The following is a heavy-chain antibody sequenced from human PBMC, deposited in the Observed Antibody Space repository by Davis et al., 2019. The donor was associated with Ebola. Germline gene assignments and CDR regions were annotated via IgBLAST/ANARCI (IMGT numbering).Heavy chain of an antibody. CDR1: GGSFSGYY. CDR2: IYYSGST. J-gene: IGHJ4*02. V-gene: IGHV4-59*01. CDR3: ARDTSY. Sequence: MPSETLSLTCAVYGGSFSGYYWSWIRQPPGKGLEWIGYIYYSGSTNYNPSLKSRVTISVDTSKNQFSLKLSSVTAADTAVYYCARDTSYWGQGTLVTVSS. D-gene: IGHD3-16*01.